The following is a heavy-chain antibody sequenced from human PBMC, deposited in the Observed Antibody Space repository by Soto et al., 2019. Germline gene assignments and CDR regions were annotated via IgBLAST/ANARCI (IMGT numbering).Heavy chain of an antibody. V-gene: IGHV1-18*01. CDR1: GYTFTSYG. CDR3: ARVQAGFDY. D-gene: IGHD3-10*01. Sequence: QVQLVQSGAEVMKPGASLKVSCKASGYTFTSYGISWVRQAPGQGLEWMGWISPYNGNTNYAQKLQGRVTMTKDTSPSTAYMELRSLRFDDTAVYYCARVQAGFDYWGQGTLVTVSS. J-gene: IGHJ4*02. CDR2: ISPYNGNT.